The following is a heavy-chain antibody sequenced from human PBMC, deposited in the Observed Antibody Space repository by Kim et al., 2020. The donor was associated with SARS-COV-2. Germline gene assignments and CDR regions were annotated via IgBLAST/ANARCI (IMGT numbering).Heavy chain of an antibody. CDR1: GGSISSYS. D-gene: IGHD2-2*01. J-gene: IGHJ4*02. V-gene: IGHV4-59*01. CDR3: ARDRIGYCSSISCSLPFDY. CDR2: TYYSGST. Sequence: SETLSLTCTVSGGSISSYSWSWIRQPPGKGLEWIGYTYYSGSTNYNPSLKSRVTISVDTSKNQFSLKLSSVTAADTAMYYCARDRIGYCSSISCSLPFDYWGQGTLGTVSA.